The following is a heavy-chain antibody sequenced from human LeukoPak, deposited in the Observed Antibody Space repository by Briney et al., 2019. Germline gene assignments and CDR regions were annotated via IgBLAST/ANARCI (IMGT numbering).Heavy chain of an antibody. J-gene: IGHJ5*02. CDR2: IYRSGNT. Sequence: SETLSLTCTVSGGSINSQYWSWIRQPAGKGLEWIGRIYRSGNTDYNPSLRSLVTMSVDTSNNQFSLKLSSVTAADTAVYYCARGSYGSGGKGYFDPWGQGTLVTVSS. CDR1: GGSINSQY. D-gene: IGHD3-10*01. CDR3: ARGSYGSGGKGYFDP. V-gene: IGHV4-4*07.